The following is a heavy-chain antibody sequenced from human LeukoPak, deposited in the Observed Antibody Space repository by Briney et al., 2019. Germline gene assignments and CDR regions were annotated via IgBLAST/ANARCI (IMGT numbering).Heavy chain of an antibody. Sequence: GGSVRLACAASGFSFNDCTMNWVRQAPGKGLEWVAVISNDGTTYYIDSVERRFTSSIDNSKNTLYWQMNRLRAYDTAVYFCAKHVIRNPFDNWGQGTLVTVSS. CDR3: AKHVIRNPFDN. D-gene: IGHD2/OR15-2a*01. CDR2: ISNDGTT. CDR1: GFSFNDCT. J-gene: IGHJ4*02. V-gene: IGHV3-23*01.